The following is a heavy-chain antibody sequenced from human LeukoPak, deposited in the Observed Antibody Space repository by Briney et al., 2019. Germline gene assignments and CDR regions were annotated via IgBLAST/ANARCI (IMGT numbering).Heavy chain of an antibody. J-gene: IGHJ4*02. D-gene: IGHD6-13*01. CDR3: AREVRYTSSWYVYYYFDY. CDR1: GITFSDHY. Sequence: GGSLRPSCAASGITFSDHYMSWIRQAPGKGLEWVAHISSSGSTIDYADSVRGRFAISRDNAKNSLYLQMITLSVEDTAVYYCAREVRYTSSWYVYYYFDYWGQGTLVTVSS. V-gene: IGHV3-11*01. CDR2: ISSSGSTI.